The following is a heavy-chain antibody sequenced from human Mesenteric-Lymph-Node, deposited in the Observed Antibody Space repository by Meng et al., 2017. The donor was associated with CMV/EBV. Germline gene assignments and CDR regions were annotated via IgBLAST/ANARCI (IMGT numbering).Heavy chain of an antibody. V-gene: IGHV3-21*06. D-gene: IGHD3-10*01. CDR1: GFTFRSYA. Sequence: GGSLRLSCEASGFTFRSYAMSWVRQAPGKGLEWVSSISGSSSYRYYADSVKGRFTISSDNAKNSVYLQMNSLRDEDTAVYYCARSFFGSGNYYAQYWGQGTLVTVSS. CDR2: ISGSSSYR. CDR3: ARSFFGSGNYYAQY. J-gene: IGHJ4*02.